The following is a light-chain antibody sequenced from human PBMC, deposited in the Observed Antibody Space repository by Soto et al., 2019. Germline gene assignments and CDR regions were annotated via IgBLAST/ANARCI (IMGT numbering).Light chain of an antibody. CDR1: QSVSSSY. CDR3: QQYSSDTWT. J-gene: IGKJ1*01. CDR2: GAS. Sequence: EIVLTQSPGTLSLSPGEGATLSCRASQSVSSSYLAWYQHKPGQPPRLLIYGASSRATGIPDRFSGSGSGTEFTLTISSLQPDDFATYYCQQYSSDTWTFGQGTKVDIK. V-gene: IGKV3-20*01.